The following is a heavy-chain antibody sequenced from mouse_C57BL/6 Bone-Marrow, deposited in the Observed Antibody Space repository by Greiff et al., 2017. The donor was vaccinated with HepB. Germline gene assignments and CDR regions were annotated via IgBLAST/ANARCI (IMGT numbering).Heavy chain of an antibody. Sequence: VQLKQSVAELVRPGASVKVSCTASGFNIKNTYMHWVKQRPEQGLEWIGRIDPANGNTKYAPKFQGKATITADTSSNTDYLQLSSLTSEDTAIYYCASFGNYRRKFDYWGQGTTLTVSS. CDR3: ASFGNYRRKFDY. D-gene: IGHD2-1*01. V-gene: IGHV14-3*01. J-gene: IGHJ2*01. CDR2: IDPANGNT. CDR1: GFNIKNTY.